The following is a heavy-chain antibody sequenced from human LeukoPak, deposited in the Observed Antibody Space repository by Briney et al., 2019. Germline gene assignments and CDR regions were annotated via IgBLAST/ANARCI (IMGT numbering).Heavy chain of an antibody. J-gene: IGHJ6*02. Sequence: GGSLRLSCAASGFTFSSYAMSWVRQAPGKGLEWVSAISGSGGSTYYADSVKGRFTISRENAKNSLYLQMNSLRAGDTAVYYCAREGGIAAAGTGMDVWGQGTTVTVSS. CDR1: GFTFSSYA. CDR2: ISGSGGST. V-gene: IGHV3-23*01. D-gene: IGHD6-13*01. CDR3: AREGGIAAAGTGMDV.